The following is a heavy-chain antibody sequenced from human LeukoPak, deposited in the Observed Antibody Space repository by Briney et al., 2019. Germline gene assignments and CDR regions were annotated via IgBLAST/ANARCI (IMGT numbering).Heavy chain of an antibody. CDR1: GFKFDDFA. Sequence: PGGSLRLSCVASGFKFDDFAMHWVRQVPGKGLEWVSSISWNSIDITFADSVKGRFTISRDNAKNSLFLEMNSLRPEDTAFCYCAKGRHSGSLEYFANWGQGTLVTVSS. V-gene: IGHV3-9*01. D-gene: IGHD1-26*01. CDR2: ISWNSIDI. J-gene: IGHJ4*02. CDR3: AKGRHSGSLEYFAN.